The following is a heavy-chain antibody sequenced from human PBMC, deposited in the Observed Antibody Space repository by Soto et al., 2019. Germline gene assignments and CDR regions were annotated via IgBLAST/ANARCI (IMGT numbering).Heavy chain of an antibody. Sequence: GGSLRLSCAASGFTFNSYWMHWVRQAPGKGLVWVSRLNGDGTTTNYADSVKGRFAIYRDNAKNTLYLQMNSLIDEDTAVYFCARGIRGHHAVDVWGQGTTVSVSS. D-gene: IGHD5-12*01. CDR3: ARGIRGHHAVDV. CDR2: LNGDGTTT. J-gene: IGHJ6*02. V-gene: IGHV3-74*01. CDR1: GFTFNSYW.